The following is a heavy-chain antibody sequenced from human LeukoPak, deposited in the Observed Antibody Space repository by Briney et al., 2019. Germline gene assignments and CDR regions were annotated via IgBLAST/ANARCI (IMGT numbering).Heavy chain of an antibody. CDR1: GGSISSYF. D-gene: IGHD1-26*01. V-gene: IGHV4-59*01. J-gene: IGHJ4*02. CDR3: ARTLSRWDPFDY. CDR2: IYYTGST. Sequence: SETLSHTCTISGGSISSYFWSWIRQPPGKGLEWIGYIYYTGSTNYNPSLKSRVIISLDTSKNQFSLKLSSVTAADTAVYYCARTLSRWDPFDYWGQGTLVTVSS.